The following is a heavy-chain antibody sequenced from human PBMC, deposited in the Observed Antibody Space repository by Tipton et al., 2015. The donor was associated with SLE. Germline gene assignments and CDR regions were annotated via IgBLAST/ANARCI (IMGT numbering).Heavy chain of an antibody. CDR2: IKQDGSEK. V-gene: IGHV3-7*01. J-gene: IGHJ6*02. Sequence: SLRLSCAASGFTFRSYWMSWVRQAPGKGLEWVANIKQDGSEKYYVDSVKGRFTISRDNAKNSLCLQMDSLRAEDTAVYYCAKDETGMDVWGQGTTVTVSS. CDR1: GFTFRSYW. CDR3: AKDETGMDV.